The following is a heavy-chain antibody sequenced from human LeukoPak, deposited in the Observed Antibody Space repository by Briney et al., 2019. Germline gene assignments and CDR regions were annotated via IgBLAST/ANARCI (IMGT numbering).Heavy chain of an antibody. V-gene: IGHV4-34*01. J-gene: IGHJ4*02. CDR3: ARRNGQDIVTTFRRRYYFDY. CDR2: INHSGST. D-gene: IGHD5-12*01. CDR1: GGSFSGYY. Sequence: SETLSLTCAVYGGSFSGYYWSWIRQPPGKGLEWIGEINHSGSTNYNPSLKSRVTISINTSKNQFSLKLNSVTAADTAVYYCARRNGQDIVTTFRRRYYFDYWGQGTLVTVSS.